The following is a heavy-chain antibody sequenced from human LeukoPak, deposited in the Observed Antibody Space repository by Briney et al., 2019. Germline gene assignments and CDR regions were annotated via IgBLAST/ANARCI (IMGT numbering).Heavy chain of an antibody. V-gene: IGHV3-21*01. CDR1: EFPFSSYS. CDR2: ISSSSSYI. Sequence: GGPLRLSCAASEFPFSSYSMTWVRQAPGKGREGVSSISSSSSYIYYADSVKGRFTISRDNAKNSLYLQMNSPRAEDTAVYYCARKYSSTYFDYWGQGTLVTVSS. CDR3: ARKYSSTYFDY. J-gene: IGHJ4*02. D-gene: IGHD6-13*01.